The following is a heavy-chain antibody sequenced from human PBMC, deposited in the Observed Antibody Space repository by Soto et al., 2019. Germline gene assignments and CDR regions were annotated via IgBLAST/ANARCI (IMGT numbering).Heavy chain of an antibody. D-gene: IGHD6-19*01. V-gene: IGHV3-21*01. CDR1: GCTCSSYS. Sequence: GGSLRLSCASSGCTCSSYSMSWVRQATGKGLEWVSSISSSSSYIYYADPVKGRFTISRDNAKNSLYLQMNSLRAEDTAVYYCARDERIAVADGAFDIWGQGTMVTV. J-gene: IGHJ3*02. CDR2: ISSSSSYI. CDR3: ARDERIAVADGAFDI.